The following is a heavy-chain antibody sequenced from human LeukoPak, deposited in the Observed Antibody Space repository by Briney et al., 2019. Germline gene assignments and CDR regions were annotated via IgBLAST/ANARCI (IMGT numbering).Heavy chain of an antibody. V-gene: IGHV3-53*01. Sequence: SGGSLRLSCAASGFTVSSNYMSWVRQAPGKGLEWVSVIYSGGSTYYADSVKGRFTISRDNSKNTLYLQMNSLRAEDTAVYYCASAILWFGELAYFDYWGQGTLVTVSS. CDR2: IYSGGST. CDR1: GFTVSSNY. D-gene: IGHD3-10*01. J-gene: IGHJ4*02. CDR3: ASAILWFGELAYFDY.